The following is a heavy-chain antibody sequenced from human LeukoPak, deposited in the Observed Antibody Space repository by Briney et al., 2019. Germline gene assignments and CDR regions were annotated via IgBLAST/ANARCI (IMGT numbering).Heavy chain of an antibody. J-gene: IGHJ4*02. Sequence: GGSLRLSCAASGFIFRNYGMNWVRQAPGRGLEWVSGISPGGDKLYYADSVRGRFTISRDNSKNTMYLQMNSLRAEDTALYYCVQDRAWIEFYFWGQGTLVTVSS. CDR1: GFIFRNYG. D-gene: IGHD5-12*01. V-gene: IGHV3-23*01. CDR3: VQDRAWIEFYF. CDR2: ISPGGDKL.